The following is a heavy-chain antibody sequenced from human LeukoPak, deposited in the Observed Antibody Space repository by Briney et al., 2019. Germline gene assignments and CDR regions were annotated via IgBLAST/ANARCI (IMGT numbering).Heavy chain of an antibody. Sequence: ASVKVSCKASGYTFTSYGISWVRQAPGQGLEWMGWISAYNGNTNYAQKLQGRVTMTTDTSTSTAYMELRSLRSDDTAVYYCARDLARPLWFGEFSHDYWGQGTLVTVSS. D-gene: IGHD3-10*01. V-gene: IGHV1-18*01. CDR3: ARDLARPLWFGEFSHDY. J-gene: IGHJ4*02. CDR1: GYTFTSYG. CDR2: ISAYNGNT.